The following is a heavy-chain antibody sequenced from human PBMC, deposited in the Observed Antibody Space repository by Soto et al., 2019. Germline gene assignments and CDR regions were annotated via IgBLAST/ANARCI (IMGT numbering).Heavy chain of an antibody. V-gene: IGHV1-18*04. CDR3: ARDRSLLLWFGESPFDY. J-gene: IGHJ4*02. CDR2: ISAYNGNT. Sequence: VQSGAEVKKPGASVKVSCKASGYTFTSYGISWVRQAPGQGLEWMGWISAYNGNTNYAQKLQGRVTMTTDTSTSTAYMELRSLRSDDTAVYYCARDRSLLLWFGESPFDYWGQGTLVTVSS. D-gene: IGHD3-10*01. CDR1: GYTFTSYG.